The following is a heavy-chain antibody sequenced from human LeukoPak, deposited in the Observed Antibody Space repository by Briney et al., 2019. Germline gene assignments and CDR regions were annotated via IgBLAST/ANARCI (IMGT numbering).Heavy chain of an antibody. CDR2: ISSSGSTI. CDR3: ARGRRGTYSYGYKY. Sequence: GGSLRLSCAASGFTFSSYEMNWVRQAPGKGLEWVSYISSSGSTIYYADSVKGRFTISRDNAKNSLYLQMNSLRAEDTAVYYCARGRRGTYSYGYKYWGQGTLVTVSS. V-gene: IGHV3-48*03. CDR1: GFTFSSYE. D-gene: IGHD5-18*01. J-gene: IGHJ4*02.